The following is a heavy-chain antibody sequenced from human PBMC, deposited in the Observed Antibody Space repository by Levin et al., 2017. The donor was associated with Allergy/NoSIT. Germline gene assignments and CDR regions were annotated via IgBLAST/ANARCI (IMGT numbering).Heavy chain of an antibody. CDR3: ARDREYCSGGSCSSWAEFDY. D-gene: IGHD2-15*01. CDR2: IYYSGST. CDR1: GGSISSYY. J-gene: IGHJ4*02. Sequence: NPSETLSLTCTVSGGSISSYYWSWIRQPPGKGLEWIGYIYYSGSTNYNPSLKSRVTISVDTSKNQFSLKLSSVTAADTAVYYCARDREYCSGGSCSSWAEFDYWGQGTLVTVSS. V-gene: IGHV4-59*01.